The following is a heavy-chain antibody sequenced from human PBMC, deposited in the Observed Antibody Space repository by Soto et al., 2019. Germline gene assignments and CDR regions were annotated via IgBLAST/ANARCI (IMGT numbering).Heavy chain of an antibody. D-gene: IGHD4-17*01. V-gene: IGHV3-74*01. CDR2: INTAGTTT. CDR1: GFSFSTYW. Sequence: ELQLVESGGGLVQPGGSLRLSCVASGFSFSTYWMHWVRQAPGKGLVWVSRINTAGTTTPYADSVTGRFTISRDNAKNPLYLQMNSLGAEDTAVYYCARGGGDYGDYLDYWGQGALVTVSS. CDR3: ARGGGDYGDYLDY. J-gene: IGHJ4*02.